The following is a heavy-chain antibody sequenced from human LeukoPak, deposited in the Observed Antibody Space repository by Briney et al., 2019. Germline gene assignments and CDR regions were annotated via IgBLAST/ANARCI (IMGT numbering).Heavy chain of an antibody. J-gene: IGHJ4*02. Sequence: GGSLRLSCAASGFTFSSYSMNWVRQAPGKGLEWISYIGISSGNTKYAGSVKGRFTISGDKAKNSVYLQMNSLRVEDTAVYYCARDTKYAFDNWGQGTLSPSPQ. CDR2: IGISSGNT. D-gene: IGHD2-2*01. CDR1: GFTFSSYS. V-gene: IGHV3-48*01. CDR3: ARDTKYAFDN.